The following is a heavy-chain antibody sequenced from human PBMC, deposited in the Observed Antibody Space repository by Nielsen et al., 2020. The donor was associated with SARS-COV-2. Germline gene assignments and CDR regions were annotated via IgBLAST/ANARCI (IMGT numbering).Heavy chain of an antibody. V-gene: IGHV3-30-3*01. CDR2: ISYDGSKK. D-gene: IGHD6-19*01. Sequence: GESLKISCAASGFTFSSYAMHWVRQAPGKGLEWAAVISYDGSKKYNADSVKGRFTISRDNSKNTLYLQMNSLRAEDTAVYYCARVAEVGQWLVFFDFWGQGTLVTVSS. J-gene: IGHJ4*02. CDR3: ARVAEVGQWLVFFDF. CDR1: GFTFSSYA.